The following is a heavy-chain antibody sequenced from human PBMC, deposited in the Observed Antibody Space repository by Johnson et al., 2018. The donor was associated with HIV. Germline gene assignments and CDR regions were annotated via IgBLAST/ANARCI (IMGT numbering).Heavy chain of an antibody. V-gene: IGHV3-53*01. J-gene: IGHJ3*02. CDR1: GFTVSSNY. Sequence: VQLVESGGGLIQPGGSLRLSCAASGFTVSSNYMSWVRQAPGKGLEWVSVIYRGGRTYYADSVKGRFTISRDNAKNSLYLQMNSLRAEDTAVYYCARDWVGANAFDIWGQGTMVTVSS. D-gene: IGHD1-26*01. CDR2: IYRGGRT. CDR3: ARDWVGANAFDI.